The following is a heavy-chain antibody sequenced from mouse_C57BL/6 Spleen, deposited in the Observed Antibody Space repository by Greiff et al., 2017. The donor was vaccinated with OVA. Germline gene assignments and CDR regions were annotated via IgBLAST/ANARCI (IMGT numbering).Heavy chain of an antibody. Sequence: VQLQQSGPELVKPGASVKISCKASGYTFTDYYMNWVKQSHGKSLEWIGDINPNNGGTSYNQKFKGKATLTVDKSSSTDYMELRSLTSEDSAVYYCARPPMVTTRGFDYWGQGTTLTVSS. J-gene: IGHJ2*01. CDR1: GYTFTDYY. D-gene: IGHD2-2*01. V-gene: IGHV1-26*01. CDR2: INPNNGGT. CDR3: ARPPMVTTRGFDY.